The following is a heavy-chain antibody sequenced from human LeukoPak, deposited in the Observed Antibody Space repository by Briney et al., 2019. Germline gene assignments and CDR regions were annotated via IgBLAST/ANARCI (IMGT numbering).Heavy chain of an antibody. CDR2: IKQDGSEK. CDR3: ARGIRIAAAGYYYYYMDV. D-gene: IGHD6-13*01. CDR1: GFTFSSYD. V-gene: IGHV3-7*01. Sequence: PGGSLRLSCAASGFTFSSYDMHWVRQAPGKGLEWVANIKQDGSEKYYVDSVKGRFTISRDNAKNSLYLQMNSLRAEDTAVYYCARGIRIAAAGYYYYYMDVWGKGTTVTVSS. J-gene: IGHJ6*03.